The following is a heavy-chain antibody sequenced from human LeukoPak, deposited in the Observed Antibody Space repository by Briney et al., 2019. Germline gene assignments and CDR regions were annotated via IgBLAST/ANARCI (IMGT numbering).Heavy chain of an antibody. D-gene: IGHD6-19*01. V-gene: IGHV3-30-3*01. CDR2: ISYDGSNK. CDR3: ARDRYSSGWFPDY. Sequence: GRSLRLSCAASGFTFSSYAMHWVRQAPGKGLEWVAVISYDGSNKYYADSVKGRFTISRDNSKNTLYLQMNSLRAEDTAVYYCARDRYSSGWFPDYWGQGTLVTVSS. J-gene: IGHJ4*02. CDR1: GFTFSSYA.